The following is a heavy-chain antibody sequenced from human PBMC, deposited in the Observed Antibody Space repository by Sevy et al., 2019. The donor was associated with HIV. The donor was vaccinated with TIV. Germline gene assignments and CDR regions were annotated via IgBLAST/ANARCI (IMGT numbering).Heavy chain of an antibody. Sequence: GGSLRLSCAASGFTFSSYWMSWVRQAPGKGLEWVANIKQDGSEKYYVDSVKGRFTISRDNAKNSLYLQMNSLRAEDTAVYYGARDASDYYDSSGPMYAFDIWGQGTMVTVSS. D-gene: IGHD3-22*01. V-gene: IGHV3-7*03. J-gene: IGHJ3*02. CDR3: ARDASDYYDSSGPMYAFDI. CDR2: IKQDGSEK. CDR1: GFTFSSYW.